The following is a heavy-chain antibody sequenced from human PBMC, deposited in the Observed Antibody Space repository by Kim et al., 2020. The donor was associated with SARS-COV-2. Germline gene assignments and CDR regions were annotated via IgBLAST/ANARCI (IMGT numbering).Heavy chain of an antibody. CDR1: GFTFSSYA. D-gene: IGHD6-13*01. CDR3: ARGEGSSWYYYYYGMDV. J-gene: IGHJ6*02. V-gene: IGHV3-30-3*01. Sequence: GGSLRLSCAASGFTFSSYAMHWVRQAPGKGLEWVAVISYDGSNKYYADSVKGRFTISRDNSKNTLYLQMNSLRAEDTAVYYCARGEGSSWYYYYYGMDVWGQGTTVTVSS. CDR2: ISYDGSNK.